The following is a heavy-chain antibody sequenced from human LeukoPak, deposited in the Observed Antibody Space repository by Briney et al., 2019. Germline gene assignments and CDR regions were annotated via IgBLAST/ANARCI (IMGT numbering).Heavy chain of an antibody. V-gene: IGHV1-2*02. CDR2: INPNSGGT. J-gene: IGHJ4*02. CDR3: ARDSGGGFFDY. Sequence: ASVKVSCKASGYTFTDYYMHWVRQAPGQGLEWMGWINPNSGGTNYAQKFQGRVTMTRDTSTSTVYMELSSLRSEDTAVYYCARDSGGGFFDYWGQGTLVTVSS. D-gene: IGHD3-10*01. CDR1: GYTFTDYY.